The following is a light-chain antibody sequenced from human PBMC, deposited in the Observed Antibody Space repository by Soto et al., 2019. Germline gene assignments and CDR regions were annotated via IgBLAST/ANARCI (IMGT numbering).Light chain of an antibody. CDR3: QQYGTPPRT. V-gene: IGKV3-20*01. J-gene: IGKJ1*01. CDR1: QSVSNNY. CDR2: GPS. Sequence: EIVLTQSPGTLSLSPGERATLSCRASQSVSNNYLAWYQHTPGQPPRLLIYGPSSRAAGVPDRFSGGGSGTDFTRTISRLEPEDFAVYYCQQYGTPPRTFGQGTKVEIK.